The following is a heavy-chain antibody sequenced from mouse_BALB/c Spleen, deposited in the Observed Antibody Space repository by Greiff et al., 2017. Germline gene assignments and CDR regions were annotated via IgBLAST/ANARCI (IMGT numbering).Heavy chain of an antibody. J-gene: IGHJ3*01. D-gene: IGHD2-4*01. CDR3: ASGITTGAWFAY. CDR1: GYSFTGYN. Sequence: EVQLVESGPELEKPGASVKISCKASGYSFTGYNMNWVKQSNGKSLEWIGNIDPYYGGTSYNQKFKGKATLTVDKSSSTAYMQLKSLTSEDSAVYYCASGITTGAWFAYWGQGTLVTVSA. V-gene: IGHV1-39*01. CDR2: IDPYYGGT.